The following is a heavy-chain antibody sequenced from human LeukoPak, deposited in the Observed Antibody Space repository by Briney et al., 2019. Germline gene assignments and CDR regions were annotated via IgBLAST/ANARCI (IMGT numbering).Heavy chain of an antibody. CDR2: ISAYNGNT. CDR1: GYTFTSYA. CDR3: ARVFRAVAVSWFDP. D-gene: IGHD6-19*01. Sequence: ASVKVSCKASGYTFTSYAMHWVRQAPGQGLEWMGWISAYNGNTNYAQKLQGRVTMTTDTSTSTAYMELRSLRSDDTAVYYCARVFRAVAVSWFDPWGQGTLVTVSS. J-gene: IGHJ5*02. V-gene: IGHV1-18*01.